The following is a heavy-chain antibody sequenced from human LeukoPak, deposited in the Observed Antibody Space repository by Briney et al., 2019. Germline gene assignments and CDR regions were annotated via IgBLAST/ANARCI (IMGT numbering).Heavy chain of an antibody. CDR3: ARNRMASNAFDI. Sequence: GGSLRLSCAASRLTFEHYGMSWVRQAPGKGLEWVSGINWNGGGTGYADSVKGRFTISRDNTKNSLYLQMYSLRAEDTALYYCARNRMASNAFDIWGQGTRVTVSS. V-gene: IGHV3-20*04. CDR2: INWNGGGT. CDR1: RLTFEHYG. J-gene: IGHJ3*02. D-gene: IGHD5-24*01.